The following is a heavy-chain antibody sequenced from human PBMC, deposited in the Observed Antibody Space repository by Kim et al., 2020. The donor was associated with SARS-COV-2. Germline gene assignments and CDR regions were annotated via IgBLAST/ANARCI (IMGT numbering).Heavy chain of an antibody. D-gene: IGHD2-21*01. Sequence: GGSLRRSCTASGFTFSSYAMSWVRQAPGKGLEWVSGISGSTGITYDADSVKGRFTISRDNSKNTLFLQMNSLRAEDTAVYYCAKDVAYAGPSYGMDVWGQGTTVSVSS. V-gene: IGHV3-23*01. CDR3: AKDVAYAGPSYGMDV. J-gene: IGHJ6*02. CDR1: GFTFSSYA. CDR2: ISGSTGIT.